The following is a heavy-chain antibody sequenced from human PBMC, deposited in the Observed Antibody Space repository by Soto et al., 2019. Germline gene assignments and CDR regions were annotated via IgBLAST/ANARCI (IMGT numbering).Heavy chain of an antibody. J-gene: IGHJ4*02. Sequence: QVQLVQSGAELKKPGASVKVSCKASGYIFNRYVMHWVRQATGKRPEWMGWIDAGNGKTKYSEKFQGRVTITRDTSASTAYMELTTLRSEDTAVYYCARGRGWYDYWGQGPEVIVSS. CDR2: IDAGNGKT. V-gene: IGHV1-3*01. CDR3: ARGRGWYDY. CDR1: GYIFNRYV. D-gene: IGHD6-19*01.